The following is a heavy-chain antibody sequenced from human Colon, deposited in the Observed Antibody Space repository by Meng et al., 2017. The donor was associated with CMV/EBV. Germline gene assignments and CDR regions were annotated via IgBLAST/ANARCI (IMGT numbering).Heavy chain of an antibody. J-gene: IGHJ3*02. V-gene: IGHV4-59*01. Sequence: SETLSLTCTVSGGSISSYYWSWIRQPAGKGLEWIGFIYHSGTTNYNPSLKSRVTLSVDKSKNQFSLRLSSVTAADTAVYYCARWGEYCSSPSCYLGAFDIWGQGTVVTVSS. D-gene: IGHD2-2*01. CDR1: GGSISSYY. CDR3: ARWGEYCSSPSCYLGAFDI. CDR2: IYHSGTT.